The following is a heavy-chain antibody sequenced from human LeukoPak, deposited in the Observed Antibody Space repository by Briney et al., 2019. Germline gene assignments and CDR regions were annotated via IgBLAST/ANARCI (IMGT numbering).Heavy chain of an antibody. CDR2: ISYSGST. Sequence: SETLSLTCTVSGGSLSSYYWSWIRQPPGKGLEWIGYISYSGSTNYNASLKSRVTISLDTSKNQFSLKLSSVTAADTAVYHCARSDTTMVTGNAFDIWGQGTMVTVSS. V-gene: IGHV4-59*01. CDR3: ARSDTTMVTGNAFDI. J-gene: IGHJ3*02. CDR1: GGSLSSYY. D-gene: IGHD5-18*01.